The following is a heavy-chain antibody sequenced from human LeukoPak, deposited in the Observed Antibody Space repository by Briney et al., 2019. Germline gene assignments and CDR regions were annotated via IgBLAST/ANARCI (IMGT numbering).Heavy chain of an antibody. Sequence: GRSLRLSCVASGFTFDDDAMHWGPQGPGEGLGRGSNISVNGGSIGYADSVKGRFTVSTDNAKNSLYLQMNSLRAEDTALYYCAKDMKGIYGDYDASDAFDIWGQGTMVTVSS. CDR1: GFTFDDDA. CDR2: ISVNGGSI. V-gene: IGHV3-9*01. D-gene: IGHD4-17*01. CDR3: AKDMKGIYGDYDASDAFDI. J-gene: IGHJ3*02.